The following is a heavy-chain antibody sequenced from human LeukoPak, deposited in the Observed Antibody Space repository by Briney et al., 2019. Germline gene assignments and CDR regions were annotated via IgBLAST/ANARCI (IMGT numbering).Heavy chain of an antibody. CDR1: GYTFTSYA. V-gene: IGHV7-4-1*02. J-gene: IGHJ5*02. Sequence: GASVKVSCKASGYTFTSYAMNWVRQAPGQGLEWMGWINTNTGNPTYAQGFTGRFVFSLDTSVSTAYLQISSLQAEDTAVYYCARDPMLMVYATNWFDPWGQGTLVTVSS. CDR2: INTNTGNP. D-gene: IGHD2-8*01. CDR3: ARDPMLMVYATNWFDP.